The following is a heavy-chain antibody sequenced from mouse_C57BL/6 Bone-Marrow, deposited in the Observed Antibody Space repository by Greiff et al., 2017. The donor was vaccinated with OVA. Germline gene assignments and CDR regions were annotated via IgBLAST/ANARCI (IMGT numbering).Heavy chain of an antibody. Sequence: QVQLKESGAELVKPGASVKLSCKASGYTFTQYTIHWVKQRSGQGLEWIGWFYPGSGSLKYNEKFTDKATLTADKSSSKVYMGSSRLTSEDSAVYFCARHGYDYPDAMDYWGQGTSVTVSS. J-gene: IGHJ4*01. V-gene: IGHV1-62-2*01. D-gene: IGHD2-4*01. CDR3: ARHGYDYPDAMDY. CDR1: GYTFTQYT. CDR2: FYPGSGSL.